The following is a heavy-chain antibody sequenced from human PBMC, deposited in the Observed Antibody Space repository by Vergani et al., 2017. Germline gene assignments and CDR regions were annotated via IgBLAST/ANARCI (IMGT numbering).Heavy chain of an antibody. D-gene: IGHD6-19*01. J-gene: IGHJ3*02. Sequence: EVQLVESGGDLVQPGRSLRLSCTASGFTFSSYAMSWVRQAPGKGLEWVSAISGSGGSTYYADSVKGRFTISRDNSKNTLFLHMNSLRPEDTAVYYCAKVGRSEVAGTFGAFDIWGQGTMVTVSS. CDR2: ISGSGGST. V-gene: IGHV3-23*04. CDR3: AKVGRSEVAGTFGAFDI. CDR1: GFTFSSYA.